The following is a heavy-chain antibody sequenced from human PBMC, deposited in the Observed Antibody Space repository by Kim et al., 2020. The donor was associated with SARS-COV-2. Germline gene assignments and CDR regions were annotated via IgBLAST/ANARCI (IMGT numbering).Heavy chain of an antibody. CDR3: VREHYWALDI. V-gene: IGHV3-48*04. D-gene: IGHD2-15*01. Sequence: GGSLRLFCATSGFTLSLYSMNWVRQSPGKGLEWVSHISGTGTITKHADSVRGRFTISRDNAKNSLFLQMNGLRAEDTAVYYCVREHYWALDIWGQETLVTVSS. CDR1: GFTLSLYS. CDR2: ISGTGTIT. J-gene: IGHJ3*02.